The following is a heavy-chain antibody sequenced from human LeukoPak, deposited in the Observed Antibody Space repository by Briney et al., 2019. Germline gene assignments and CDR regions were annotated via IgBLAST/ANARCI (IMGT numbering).Heavy chain of an antibody. V-gene: IGHV4-59*08. CDR2: IYYTGST. Sequence: SETLCLTCTVSSGSISSYYWSWIRQPPGKGLEWIGYIYYTGSTNYNPSLKSRVTISVDTSKNQFSLNLSSVTAADTAVYYCARHGPYLGRLGWFDPWGQGTLVTVSS. CDR1: SGSISSYY. CDR3: ARHGPYLGRLGWFDP. D-gene: IGHD1-26*01. J-gene: IGHJ5*02.